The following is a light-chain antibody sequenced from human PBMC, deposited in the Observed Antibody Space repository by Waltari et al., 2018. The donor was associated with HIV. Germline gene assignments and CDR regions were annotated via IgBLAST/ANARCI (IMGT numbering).Light chain of an antibody. CDR1: ESLLYSNGYNY. CDR2: VAS. V-gene: IGKV2-28*01. CDR3: MQILLSPFT. J-gene: IGKJ2*01. Sequence: IVMTQSPLSLPVTLGEPASISCRSRESLLYSNGYNYVDWYVQKPGQSPRLLIYVASNRASGVPDRFTGSGSGTDFTLNISRVEAEDVAVYYCMQILLSPFTFGQGTKLE.